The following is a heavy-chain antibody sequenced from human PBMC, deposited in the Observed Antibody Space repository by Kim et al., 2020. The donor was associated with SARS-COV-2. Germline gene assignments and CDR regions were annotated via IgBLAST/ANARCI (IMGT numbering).Heavy chain of an antibody. CDR1: GVTFSSYG. CDR3: ARDPPTYYFDSSAYYYFDY. J-gene: IGHJ4*02. CDR2: ISSSSFI. V-gene: IGHV3-21*01. D-gene: IGHD3-22*01. Sequence: GGSLRLSCAASGVTFSSYGMNWVRQAPGKGLEWVSSISSSSFIYYADSVKGRFTISRDNAKNSLYLQMNSLRAEDTAVYYCARDPPTYYFDSSAYYYFDYWGQGTLVTVSS.